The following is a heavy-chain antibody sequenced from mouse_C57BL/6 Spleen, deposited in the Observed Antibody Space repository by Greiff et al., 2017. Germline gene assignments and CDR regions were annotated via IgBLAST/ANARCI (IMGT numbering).Heavy chain of an antibody. CDR1: GYAFTNYL. J-gene: IGHJ3*01. V-gene: IGHV1-54*01. D-gene: IGHD2-3*01. CDR3: ARGGIYNSYLFAY. CDR2: INPGSGGT. Sequence: QVQLKESGAELVRPGTSVKVSCKASGYAFTNYLIEWVKQRPGQGLEWIGVINPGSGGTNYNEKFKGKATLTADKSSSTAYLQLSSLTSEDSAVYFCARGGIYNSYLFAYWGQGTLVTVSA.